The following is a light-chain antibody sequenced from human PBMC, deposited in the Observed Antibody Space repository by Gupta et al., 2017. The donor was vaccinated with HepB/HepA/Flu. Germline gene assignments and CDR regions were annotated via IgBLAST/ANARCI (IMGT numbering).Light chain of an antibody. Sequence: EIVLTQSPGTLSLSPGERATLSCRASQSFTRGYLAWYQQKPGQAPRLLIYGASSRAAGIPDRFSGSESGTDFTLTINRLEPEDFAVYYCQHYDYSIPFSFGGGTKVEMK. J-gene: IGKJ4*01. CDR2: GAS. CDR1: QSFTRGY. V-gene: IGKV3-20*01. CDR3: QHYDYSIPFS.